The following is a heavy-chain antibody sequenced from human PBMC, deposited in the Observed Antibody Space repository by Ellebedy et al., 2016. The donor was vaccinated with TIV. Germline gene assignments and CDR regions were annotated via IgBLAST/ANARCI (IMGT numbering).Heavy chain of an antibody. J-gene: IGHJ4*02. Sequence: SETLSLTXTVSGGSISSYYWSWIRQPPGKGLEWIGYIYYSGSTNYNPSLKSRVTISVDTSKNQFSLKLSSVTAADTAVYYCARELPRQNYYDSSGYWYYFDYWGQGTLVTVSS. CDR2: IYYSGST. CDR1: GGSISSYY. D-gene: IGHD3-22*01. CDR3: ARELPRQNYYDSSGYWYYFDY. V-gene: IGHV4-59*01.